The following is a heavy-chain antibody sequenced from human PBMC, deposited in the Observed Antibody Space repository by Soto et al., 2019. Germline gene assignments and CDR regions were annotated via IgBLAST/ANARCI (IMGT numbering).Heavy chain of an antibody. CDR2: INHSGST. CDR1: GASLSGYY. V-gene: IGHV4-34*01. Sequence: PSETLSLTCAVYGASLSGYYWSWIRQPPGKGLEWIGEINHSGSTNYNPSLKSRVTISVDTSKNQFSLKLSSVTAADTAVYYCARVLITMVRGVSCYGMDVWGQGTTVS. D-gene: IGHD3-10*01. CDR3: ARVLITMVRGVSCYGMDV. J-gene: IGHJ6*02.